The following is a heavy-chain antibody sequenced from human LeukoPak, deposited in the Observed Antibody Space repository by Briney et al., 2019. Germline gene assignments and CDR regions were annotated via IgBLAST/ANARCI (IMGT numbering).Heavy chain of an antibody. D-gene: IGHD1-1*01. V-gene: IGHV3-53*01. CDR1: GFTVSSNY. Sequence: GGSLRLSCAASGFTVSSNYMSWVRQAPGKGLEWVSVIYSGGSTYYADSVKGRFTISRDNSKNTLYLQMNSLRAEDTAVYYCARDRTANYYYGMDVWGQGTTVTVSS. CDR3: ARDRTANYYYGMDV. J-gene: IGHJ6*02. CDR2: IYSGGST.